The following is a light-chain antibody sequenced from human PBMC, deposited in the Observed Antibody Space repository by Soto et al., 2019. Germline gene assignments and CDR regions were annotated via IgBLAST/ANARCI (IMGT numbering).Light chain of an antibody. J-gene: IGKJ5*01. CDR1: QSFSSSY. Sequence: ILLTQSPDTLSLSPGERATIPCRASQSFSSSYLAWYQQRPGQAPRLIIYGASKRATGIPDRFSGSGFEKDFTLTISRLDPEDSAVYYCQQYVGPRFTFGQGTRLEIK. CDR2: GAS. CDR3: QQYVGPRFT. V-gene: IGKV3-20*01.